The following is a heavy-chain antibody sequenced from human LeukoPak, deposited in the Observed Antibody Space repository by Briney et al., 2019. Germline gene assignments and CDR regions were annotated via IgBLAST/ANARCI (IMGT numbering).Heavy chain of an antibody. CDR3: ARAPYGDYGYDY. Sequence: GGSLRLTCAASGFTVSSNYMSWVRQAPGKGLEWVSVIYSGGSTYYADSVKGRFTISRDNSKNTLYLQMNSLRAEDTAVYYCARAPYGDYGYDYWGQGTLVTVSS. CDR1: GFTVSSNY. J-gene: IGHJ4*02. V-gene: IGHV3-66*02. CDR2: IYSGGST. D-gene: IGHD4-17*01.